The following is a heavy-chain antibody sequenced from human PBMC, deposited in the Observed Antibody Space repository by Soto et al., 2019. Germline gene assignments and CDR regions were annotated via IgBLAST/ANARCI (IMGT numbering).Heavy chain of an antibody. V-gene: IGHV1-18*01. D-gene: IGHD3-10*01. J-gene: IGHJ6*02. CDR3: ASGRFGEFVHYWDF. Sequence: GASVKVSCKASGYTFTSYGISWVRQAPGQGLEWMGWISVYNGNTNYAQKLQGRVTMTTDTSTSTADMELRSLRCDDTAVYYGASGRFGEFVHYWDFWGQGTRGAGSS. CDR2: ISVYNGNT. CDR1: GYTFTSYG.